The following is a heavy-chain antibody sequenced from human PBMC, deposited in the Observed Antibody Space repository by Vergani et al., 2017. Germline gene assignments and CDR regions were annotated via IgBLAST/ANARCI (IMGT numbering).Heavy chain of an antibody. J-gene: IGHJ4*02. Sequence: EVQLLESGGGLVQPGGSLRLSCAASGFTFSSYAMSWVRQAPGKGLEWVSAISGSGGSTYYADSVKGRFTISRDNSKNTLYLQMNSRRAEDTAVYYCAREHGDRCSSSWYYFDYWGQGTLVTVSS. CDR1: GFTFSSYA. CDR3: AREHGDRCSSSWYYFDY. V-gene: IGHV3-23*01. CDR2: ISGSGGST. D-gene: IGHD6-13*01.